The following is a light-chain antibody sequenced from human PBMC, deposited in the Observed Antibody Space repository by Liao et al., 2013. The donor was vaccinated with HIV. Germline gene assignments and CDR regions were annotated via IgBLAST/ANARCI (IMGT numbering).Light chain of an antibody. CDR3: QAWDSSAAVV. J-gene: IGLJ2*01. V-gene: IGLV3-1*01. CDR2: QDT. Sequence: SYELPQPPSVSVSPGQTATITCSGDKLGNKYVSWYQQKPGQSPVLVIYQDTKRPSGIPERFSGSNSGSTATLTISGTQAMDDADYFCQAWDSSAAVVFGGGTKLTVL. CDR1: KLGNKY.